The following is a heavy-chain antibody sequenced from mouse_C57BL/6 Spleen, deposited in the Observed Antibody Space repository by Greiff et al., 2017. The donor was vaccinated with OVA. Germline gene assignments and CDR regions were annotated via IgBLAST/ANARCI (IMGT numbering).Heavy chain of an antibody. Sequence: DVMLVESGGGLVKPGGSLKLSCAASGFTFSDYGMHWVRQAPEKGLEWVAYISSGSSTIYYADTVKGRFTISRDNAKNTLFLQMTSLRSEDTAMCYCARASYGYDEGFAYWGQGTLVTVSA. V-gene: IGHV5-17*01. CDR3: ARASYGYDEGFAY. J-gene: IGHJ3*01. CDR2: ISSGSSTI. CDR1: GFTFSDYG. D-gene: IGHD2-2*01.